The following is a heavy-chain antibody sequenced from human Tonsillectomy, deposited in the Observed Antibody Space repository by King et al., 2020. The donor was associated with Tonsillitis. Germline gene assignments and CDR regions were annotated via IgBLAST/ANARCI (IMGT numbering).Heavy chain of an antibody. CDR1: GFTFSGSA. D-gene: IGHD6-19*01. J-gene: IGHJ4*02. V-gene: IGHV3-73*02. CDR3: TRLSSGWEGY. Sequence: VQLVESGGGLVQPGGSLKLSCAASGFTFSGSAMHWVRQASGKGLEWVGRIRSKANSYATAYAGSVKGRFTISRDDSKNTAYLQMNSLKTEDTAVYYCTRLSSGWEGYWGQGTLVTVSS. CDR2: IRSKANSYAT.